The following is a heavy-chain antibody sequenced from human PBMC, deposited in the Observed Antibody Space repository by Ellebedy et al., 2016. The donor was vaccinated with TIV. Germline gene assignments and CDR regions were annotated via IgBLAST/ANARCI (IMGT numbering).Heavy chain of an antibody. J-gene: IGHJ4*02. CDR3: ARDQGMVRGVIDY. CDR2: IKKDGTEQ. V-gene: IGHV3-7*01. Sequence: GESLKISCAASGFTFSTFWMTWVRQAPGKGLEWVANIKKDGTEQNYVDSVKGRFTISRDNSKNTLYLQMNSLRAEDTAVYYCARDQGMVRGVIDYWGQGTLVTVSS. D-gene: IGHD3-10*01. CDR1: GFTFSTFW.